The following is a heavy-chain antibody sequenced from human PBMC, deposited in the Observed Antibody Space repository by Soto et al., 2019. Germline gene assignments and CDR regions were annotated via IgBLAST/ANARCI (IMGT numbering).Heavy chain of an antibody. V-gene: IGHV3-30-3*01. CDR3: AGRTGTGPRFAY. CDR2: ISYDGSNQ. CDR1: GFTFSDFE. D-gene: IGHD1-7*01. Sequence: QVQLVESGGGVVQPGRSLRLSCSASGFTFSDFEMYWVRQAPGKGLDWVSFISYDGSNQYYAGSAKGRSTVSRDNSKNELFLLLNSRRPEDTAVYLCAGRTGTGPRFAYWGEGTLVTVSS. J-gene: IGHJ4*02.